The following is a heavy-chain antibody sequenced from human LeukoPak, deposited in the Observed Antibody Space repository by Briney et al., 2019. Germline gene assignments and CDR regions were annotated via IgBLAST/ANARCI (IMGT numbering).Heavy chain of an antibody. J-gene: IGHJ6*03. CDR1: GGSINSY. Sequence: PSETLSLTCTVSGGSINSYWSWIRQPAGKGLEWIGRIYTSGSNNYNPSLKSRVTMSVDTSKNQFSLKLSSVTAADTAMYYCAREVADYGGYYYYHYMDVWGKGTTVTISS. CDR3: AREVADYGGYYYYHYMDV. V-gene: IGHV4-4*07. CDR2: IYTSGSN. D-gene: IGHD4-23*01.